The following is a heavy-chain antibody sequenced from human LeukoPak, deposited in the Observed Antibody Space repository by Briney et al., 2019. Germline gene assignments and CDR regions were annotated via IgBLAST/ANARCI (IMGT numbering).Heavy chain of an antibody. V-gene: IGHV3-7*01. CDR1: GFSFSSTL. D-gene: IGHD1-14*01. CDR3: ARSRTSSPYDTNLNF. Sequence: GGSLRLSCAASGFSFSSTLLTWVRQAPGKGLEWLANIKEDGSVKNYVDSVKGRFIISRDNARNSLYLQMNSLRDEDTAVYYCARSRTSSPYDTNLNFWGQGTLVIVSS. CDR2: IKEDGSVK. J-gene: IGHJ4*02.